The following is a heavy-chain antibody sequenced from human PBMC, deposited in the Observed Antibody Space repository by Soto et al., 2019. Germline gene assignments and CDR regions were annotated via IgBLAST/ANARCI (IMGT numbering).Heavy chain of an antibody. CDR3: ASHDPGARFDP. CDR1: RYIFTAYF. J-gene: IGHJ5*02. D-gene: IGHD1-1*01. CDR2: INPNNGAT. V-gene: IGHV1-2*02. Sequence: QVQLVQSGAEVKKPGASVKVSCKAPRYIFTAYFMHWVRQAPGQGLEWMGWINPNNGATHYGLSFQGRVTMTSDTSISPAYMELSSLRSDDTAVYYCASHDPGARFDPWGQGTLVIVSS.